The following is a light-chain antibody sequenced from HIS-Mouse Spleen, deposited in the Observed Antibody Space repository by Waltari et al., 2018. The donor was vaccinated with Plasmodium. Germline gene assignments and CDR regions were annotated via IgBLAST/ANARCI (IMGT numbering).Light chain of an antibody. CDR2: EGS. Sequence: QSALTQPASVSGSPGQSITISCTGTSSDVGSYNLVSWYQQHPGKAPKLMIYEGSKRPSGVSKRFSGSKSGNTASLTISGLQAEDEADYYCCSYAGSSTFVVFGGGTNLTVL. V-gene: IGLV2-23*03. CDR3: CSYAGSSTFVV. J-gene: IGLJ2*01. CDR1: SSDVGSYNL.